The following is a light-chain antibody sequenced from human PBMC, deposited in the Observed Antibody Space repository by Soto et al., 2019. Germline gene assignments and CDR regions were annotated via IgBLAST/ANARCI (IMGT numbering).Light chain of an antibody. CDR2: DAS. J-gene: IGKJ3*01. Sequence: AIQLSQSPSSLSAYVGDSVSTTCRASQGISSALAWYQQKPGRAPKLLIYDASSLEGGVPSRFSGSRSGTDFTLTVSSLQPEDFATYYCQQFDDYPFTFGPGTKVAIK. V-gene: IGKV1D-13*01. CDR1: QGISSA. CDR3: QQFDDYPFT.